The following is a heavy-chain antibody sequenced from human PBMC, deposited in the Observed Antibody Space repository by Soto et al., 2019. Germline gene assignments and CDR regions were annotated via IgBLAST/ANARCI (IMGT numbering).Heavy chain of an antibody. CDR2: IYYSGRT. Sequence: QLQLQESGPGLVKPSETLSLTCTVSGGSISSSSYYWGWIRQPPGKGLEWIGSIYYSGRTYYNPSLKSRVTISVDTSKNQFSLKLSSVTAADTAVYYCARRGIDDYYYYYMDVWGKGTTVTVSS. J-gene: IGHJ6*03. D-gene: IGHD3-10*01. CDR3: ARRGIDDYYYYYMDV. CDR1: GGSISSSSYY. V-gene: IGHV4-39*01.